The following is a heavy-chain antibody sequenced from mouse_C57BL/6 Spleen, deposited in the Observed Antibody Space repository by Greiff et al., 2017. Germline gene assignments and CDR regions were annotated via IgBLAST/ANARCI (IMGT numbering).Heavy chain of an antibody. D-gene: IGHD2-4*01. Sequence: QVQLQQSGPELVKPGASVKISCKASGYAFSSSWMNWVKQRPGKGLEWIGRIYPGDGDTNYNGKFKGKATLTADKSSSTAYMQLSSLTSEDSAVYFCARGGDYDGYFDVGGTGTTVTVSS. CDR3: ARGGDYDGYFDV. J-gene: IGHJ1*03. V-gene: IGHV1-82*01. CDR2: IYPGDGDT. CDR1: GYAFSSSW.